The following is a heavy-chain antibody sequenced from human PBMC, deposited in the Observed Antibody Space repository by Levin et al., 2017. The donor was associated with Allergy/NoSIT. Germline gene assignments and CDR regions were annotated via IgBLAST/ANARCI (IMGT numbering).Heavy chain of an antibody. CDR1: GYTFTGYY. V-gene: IGHV1-2*06. J-gene: IGHJ3*02. D-gene: IGHD6-19*01. CDR2: INPNSGGT. Sequence: ASVKVSCKASGYTFTGYYMHWVRQAPGQGLEWMGRINPNSGGTNYAQKFQGRVTMTRDTSISTAYMELSRLRSDDTAVYYCAREPPLMAVAGTGGDGFDIWGQGTMVTVSS. CDR3: AREPPLMAVAGTGGDGFDI.